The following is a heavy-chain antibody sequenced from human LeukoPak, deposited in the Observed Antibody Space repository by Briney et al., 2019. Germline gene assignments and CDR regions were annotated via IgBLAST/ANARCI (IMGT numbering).Heavy chain of an antibody. V-gene: IGHV3-23*01. Sequence: ETLSLTCTVSGSSISNYYWGWIRQAPGKGLEWVSSISGGGSGTYYADSVKGRFTISRDNSKKTLHLQMNSLRAEDTAVYYCARGGRIVQIDYWGQGTLVTVSS. CDR1: GSSISNYY. CDR2: ISGGGSGT. J-gene: IGHJ4*02. CDR3: ARGGRIVQIDY. D-gene: IGHD2/OR15-2a*01.